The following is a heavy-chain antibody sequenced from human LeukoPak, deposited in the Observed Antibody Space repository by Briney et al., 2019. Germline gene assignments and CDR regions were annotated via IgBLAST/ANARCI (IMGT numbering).Heavy chain of an antibody. Sequence: SETLSLTCTVSGGSISSYYWSWIRQPAGKGLEWIGRLYTSGSTNYNPSLKSRVTMSVDTSKNQFSLKLSSVTAADTAVYYYARTTPMSTIDYWGQGTLVTVSS. CDR3: ARTTPMSTIDY. J-gene: IGHJ4*02. CDR1: GGSISSYY. D-gene: IGHD5-18*01. CDR2: LYTSGST. V-gene: IGHV4-4*07.